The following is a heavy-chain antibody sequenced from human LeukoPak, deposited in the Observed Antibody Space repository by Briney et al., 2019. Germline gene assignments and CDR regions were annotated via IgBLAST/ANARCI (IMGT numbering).Heavy chain of an antibody. V-gene: IGHV3-73*01. CDR2: IRTRVDSYAT. D-gene: IGHD3-22*01. Sequence: GGSLRLSCAATGFIFSDFAMHWVRQASGKGLEWVGRIRTRVDSYATTYAASVKGRFTVSRDDSKNTAYLEMNSLKSEDTAVYYCARPSSGFHFWGQGTLVTVSS. CDR3: ARPSSGFHF. J-gene: IGHJ4*02. CDR1: GFIFSDFA.